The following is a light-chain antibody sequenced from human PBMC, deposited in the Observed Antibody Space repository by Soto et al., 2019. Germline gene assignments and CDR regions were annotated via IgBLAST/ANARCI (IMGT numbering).Light chain of an antibody. Sequence: EIVMTHSPATLSVAPGEGATLSCRASQSVSGDVAWYQQKPGPAPRLLIYGASTRATANPARFSGGGSGTDFTLTISSLQSEHFAIYYCQQYNQWPLYTFGQGTGLEI. CDR1: QSVSGD. CDR3: QQYNQWPLYT. CDR2: GAS. V-gene: IGKV3-15*01. J-gene: IGKJ2*01.